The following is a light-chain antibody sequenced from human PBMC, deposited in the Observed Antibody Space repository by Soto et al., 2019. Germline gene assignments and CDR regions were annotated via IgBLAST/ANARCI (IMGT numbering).Light chain of an antibody. J-gene: IGKJ2*01. CDR3: MQATQFPYT. Sequence: DIVMTQTPLSSPVTLGQPASISCRSSQGLVHSDGNTYLSWLQQRPGQPPRLLIYEISNRFSGVPDRFSGSGAGTDFTLKISRVEAEDVVIYYCMQATQFPYTFGQGTKLEIK. CDR1: QGLVHSDGNTY. CDR2: EIS. V-gene: IGKV2-24*01.